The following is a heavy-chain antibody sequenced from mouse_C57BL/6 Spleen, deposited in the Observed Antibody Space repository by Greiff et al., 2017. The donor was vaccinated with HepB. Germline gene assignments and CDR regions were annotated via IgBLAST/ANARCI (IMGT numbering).Heavy chain of an antibody. V-gene: IGHV1-64*01. CDR1: GYTFTSYW. D-gene: IGHD2-3*01. CDR2: IHPNSGST. Sequence: QVQLQQPGAELVKPGASVKLSCKASGYTFTSYWMHWVKQRPGQGLEWIGMIHPNSGSTNYNEKFKSKATLTVDKSSSTAYMQLSSLTSEDSAVYYCERSYEGYYVAWFAYWGEGTLVTVSA. J-gene: IGHJ3*01. CDR3: ERSYEGYYVAWFAY.